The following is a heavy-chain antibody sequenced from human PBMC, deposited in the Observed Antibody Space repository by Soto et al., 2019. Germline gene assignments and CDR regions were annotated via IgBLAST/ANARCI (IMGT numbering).Heavy chain of an antibody. D-gene: IGHD2-21*01. Sequence: EVQLLESGGGLVQPGGSLRLSCAASGFTFSSYAMSWVRQAPGKGLEWVSAISGSGGSTYYADSVKGRFTISRDNSKNTLYLQMNSLRAEDTAVYYSAKDIPGMGPTRDEDWFDPWGQGTLVTVSS. CDR2: ISGSGGST. V-gene: IGHV3-23*01. CDR3: AKDIPGMGPTRDEDWFDP. J-gene: IGHJ5*02. CDR1: GFTFSSYA.